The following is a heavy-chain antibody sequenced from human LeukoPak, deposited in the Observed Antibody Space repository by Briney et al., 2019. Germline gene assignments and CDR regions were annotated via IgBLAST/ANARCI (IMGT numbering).Heavy chain of an antibody. D-gene: IGHD3-22*01. CDR3: AIMHGYYDGSGYWVQ. CDR2: ISPSSDRT. Sequence: PGGSLRLSCAGSGFTFGRYVMSWVRQAPGKGLEGVSFISPSSDRTSNADSVEGRFTISRDNPRHTLYLQMNSLRDEDTAVYYCAIMHGYYDGSGYWVQWGQGTLVTVSS. CDR1: GFTFGRYV. V-gene: IGHV3-23*01. J-gene: IGHJ4*02.